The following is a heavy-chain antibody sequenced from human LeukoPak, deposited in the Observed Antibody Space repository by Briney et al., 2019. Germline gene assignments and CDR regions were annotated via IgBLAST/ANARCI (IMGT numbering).Heavy chain of an antibody. CDR1: GFTFSSYG. CDR3: ARDALWFGETTYYYGMDV. D-gene: IGHD3-10*01. V-gene: IGHV3-30*03. CDR2: ISYDGSNK. Sequence: GRSLRLSCAASGFTFSSYGMHWVRQAPGKGLEGVAVISYDGSNKYYADSVKGRFTISRDNSKNTLYLQMNSLRAEDTAVYYCARDALWFGETTYYYGMDVWGKGTTATVSS. J-gene: IGHJ6*04.